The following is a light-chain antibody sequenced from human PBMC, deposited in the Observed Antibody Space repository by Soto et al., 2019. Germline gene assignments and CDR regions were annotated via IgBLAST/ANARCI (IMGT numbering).Light chain of an antibody. V-gene: IGKV3-15*01. J-gene: IGKJ1*01. CDR2: GAS. CDR3: QQYNNWPRT. Sequence: EIVMTQSPATLSVSPGERATLSCRASQSVSSNLAWYQHKPGQAPRILIYGASTRDTGIPARFSGSGSGTEFTLTISRLQSEDFAVYYCQQYNNWPRTFGQGTKVDIK. CDR1: QSVSSN.